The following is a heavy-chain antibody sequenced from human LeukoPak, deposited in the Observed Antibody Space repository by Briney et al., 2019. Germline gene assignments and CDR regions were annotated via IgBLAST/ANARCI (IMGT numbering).Heavy chain of an antibody. CDR2: IRYDEYNE. V-gene: IGHV3-30*02. D-gene: IGHD3-3*01. Sequence: GGSLRLSCAASGFTFSSYGMHWVRQAPGKGLEWVAFIRYDEYNEYYADSVKGRFTISRDNSKNTLYLQMNSLRAEDTATYYCARDERLLSFLKWGQGTLVTVSS. J-gene: IGHJ4*02. CDR1: GFTFSSYG. CDR3: ARDERLLSFLK.